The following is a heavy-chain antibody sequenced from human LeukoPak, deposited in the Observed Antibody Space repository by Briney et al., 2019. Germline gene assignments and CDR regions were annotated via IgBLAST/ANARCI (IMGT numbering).Heavy chain of an antibody. CDR1: GYTFTSYG. D-gene: IGHD3-22*01. Sequence: ASVKVSCKASGYTFTSYGISWVRQAPGQGLEWMGWINPNSGGTNYAQKFQGRVTMTRDTSISTAYMELSRLRSDDTAVYYCARSRSGYYSYFDYWGQGTLVTVSS. V-gene: IGHV1-2*02. CDR2: INPNSGGT. J-gene: IGHJ4*02. CDR3: ARSRSGYYSYFDY.